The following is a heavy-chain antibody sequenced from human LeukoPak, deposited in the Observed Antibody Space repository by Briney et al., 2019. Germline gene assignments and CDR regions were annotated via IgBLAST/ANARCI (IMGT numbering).Heavy chain of an antibody. CDR2: INHSGST. D-gene: IGHD2-2*01. CDR3: ARGGPRGNIRYCSSTSCSYYGMDV. V-gene: IGHV4-34*01. Sequence: SETLSLTCAVYGGSFSGYYWSWIRQPPGKGREGIGEINHSGSTNYNPSLKSRVTISVDTSKNQFSLKLSSVTAADTAVYYCARGGPRGNIRYCSSTSCSYYGMDVWGQGTTVTVSS. J-gene: IGHJ6*02. CDR1: GGSFSGYY.